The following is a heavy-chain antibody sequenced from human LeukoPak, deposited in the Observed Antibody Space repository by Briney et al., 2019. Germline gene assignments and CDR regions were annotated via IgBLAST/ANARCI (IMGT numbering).Heavy chain of an antibody. CDR2: IYYSGST. Sequence: PSETLSLTCTVSGGSISSYYWSWIRPPPGKGLEWIGYIYYSGSTNYNPSLKSRVTISVDTSKNQFSLKLSSVTAADTAVYYCARQLKKGYCSGGSCYSGYYYYYYMDVWGKGTTVTISS. D-gene: IGHD2-15*01. CDR3: ARQLKKGYCSGGSCYSGYYYYYYMDV. V-gene: IGHV4-59*01. CDR1: GGSISSYY. J-gene: IGHJ6*03.